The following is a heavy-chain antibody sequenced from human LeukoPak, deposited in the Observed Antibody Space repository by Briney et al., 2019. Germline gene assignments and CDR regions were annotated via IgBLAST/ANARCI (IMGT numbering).Heavy chain of an antibody. CDR1: GFTFSDYS. V-gene: IGHV3-21*01. Sequence: GGSLRLSCVASGFTFSDYSMNWVRQAPGKGLEWVSAIGSTSTFISYADSVRGRFTISRDNAENSLYLQMNSLRAGDTAIYFCARERSVVADYWGQGTLVTVS. CDR2: IGSTSTFI. D-gene: IGHD2-21*01. J-gene: IGHJ4*02. CDR3: ARERSVVADY.